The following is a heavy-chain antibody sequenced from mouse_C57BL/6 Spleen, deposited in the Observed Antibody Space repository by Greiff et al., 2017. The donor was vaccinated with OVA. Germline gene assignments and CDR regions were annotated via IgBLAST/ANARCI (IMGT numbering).Heavy chain of an antibody. D-gene: IGHD3-3*01. V-gene: IGHV3-6*01. Sequence: EVQLQESGPGLVKPSQSLSLTCSVTGYSITSGYYWNWIRQFPGNKLEWMGYISYDGSNNYNPYLKNRISITRDTSKNQFFLKLNSVTTEDTATYYCARVPLGHFDVWGTGTTVTVSS. CDR1: GYSITSGYY. CDR2: ISYDGSN. CDR3: ARVPLGHFDV. J-gene: IGHJ1*03.